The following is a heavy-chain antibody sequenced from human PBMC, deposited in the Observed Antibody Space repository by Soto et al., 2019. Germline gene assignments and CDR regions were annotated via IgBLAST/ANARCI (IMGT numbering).Heavy chain of an antibody. D-gene: IGHD1-20*01. Sequence: PGESLKICCKGSGYSFTSHWIGWVRQMPGKGLEWMGIIYPGDSDIRYSPSFQGQVTISADKSISTAYLQWSSLKASDTAIYYCARPFFDNFHYWGHGTLVSGSS. CDR2: IYPGDSDI. V-gene: IGHV5-51*01. CDR1: GYSFTSHW. J-gene: IGHJ4*01. CDR3: ARPFFDNFHY.